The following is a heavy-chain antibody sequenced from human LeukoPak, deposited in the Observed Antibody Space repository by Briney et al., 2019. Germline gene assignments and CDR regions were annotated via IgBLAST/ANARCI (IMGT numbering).Heavy chain of an antibody. D-gene: IGHD2-21*02. Sequence: GGSLRLSCGASGFTLTDNWMSWVRQAPGKGLEWLANIKQDGSVKYYVDSVKGRFTISRDNAKNSLFLQMNSLRAEDTAVYYCARDVGWDSSLVTTTRSDYWGRGTLVTVSS. V-gene: IGHV3-7*01. CDR2: IKQDGSVK. CDR3: ARDVGWDSSLVTTTRSDY. J-gene: IGHJ4*02. CDR1: GFTLTDNW.